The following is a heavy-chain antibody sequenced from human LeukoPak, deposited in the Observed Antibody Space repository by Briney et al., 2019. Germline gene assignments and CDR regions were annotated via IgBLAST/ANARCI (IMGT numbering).Heavy chain of an antibody. Sequence: SSETVSCKASRGTFSSYAISWVRQPPGQGVEGMGGILPIFGTANYAQTFQGRVTITADEYTSTAYMELSRLRAEDTAGYYCAREPPNCSSTSCYSVGAFDIGGQGTRLSVS. CDR2: ILPIFGTA. J-gene: IGHJ3*02. V-gene: IGHV1-69*13. CDR1: RGTFSSYA. CDR3: AREPPNCSSTSCYSVGAFDI. D-gene: IGHD2-2*02.